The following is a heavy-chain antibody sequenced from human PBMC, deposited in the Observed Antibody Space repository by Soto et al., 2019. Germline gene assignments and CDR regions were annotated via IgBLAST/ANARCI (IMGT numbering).Heavy chain of an antibody. D-gene: IGHD3-3*01. J-gene: IGHJ6*02. CDR1: GFTFSSYE. Sequence: GGSLRLSCAASGFTFSSYEMNWVRQSPGKGLEWVSYISSSGSTIYYADSVKGRFTISRDNAKNSLYLQMNSLRAEDTAVYYCARDRGYDFWSGYYNRGGYYYYGMDVWGQGTTVTVS. CDR3: ARDRGYDFWSGYYNRGGYYYYGMDV. V-gene: IGHV3-48*03. CDR2: ISSSGSTI.